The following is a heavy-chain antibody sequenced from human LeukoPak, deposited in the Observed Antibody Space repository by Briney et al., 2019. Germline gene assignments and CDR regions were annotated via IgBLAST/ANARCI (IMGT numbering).Heavy chain of an antibody. CDR2: IYYSGST. J-gene: IGHJ4*02. D-gene: IGHD6-19*01. CDR1: GGSISSGGYY. CDR3: ARGWVNKYSSGWYHIDY. V-gene: IGHV4-31*03. Sequence: SETLSLTCTVSGGSISSGGYYWSWIRQHPGKGLEWIGYIYYSGSTNYNPSLKSRVTISVDTSKNQFSLKLSSVTAADTAVYYCARGWVNKYSSGWYHIDYWGQGTLVTVSS.